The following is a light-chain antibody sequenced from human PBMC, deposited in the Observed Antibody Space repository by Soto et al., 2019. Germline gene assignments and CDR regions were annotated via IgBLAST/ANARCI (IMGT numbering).Light chain of an antibody. J-gene: IGKJ2*01. CDR2: DAS. Sequence: EIVLTQSPGTLSLSPGERATLSCRASQSVSSSYLAWYQQKPGQAPRLLIYDASSRATGIPDRFSGSGSGTDFTLTISRLEPEDFAVYYCQQYSNSPLYSFGQGTKLEIK. V-gene: IGKV3-20*01. CDR1: QSVSSSY. CDR3: QQYSNSPLYS.